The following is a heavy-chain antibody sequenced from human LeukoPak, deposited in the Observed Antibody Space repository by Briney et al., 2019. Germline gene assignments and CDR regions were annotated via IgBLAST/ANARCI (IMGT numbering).Heavy chain of an antibody. CDR1: GYTFSSYG. D-gene: IGHD2-21*01. J-gene: IGHJ4*02. CDR2: ISAYNGNT. Sequence: ASVKVSCKASGYTFSSYGISWLRQAPGQGLEWMGWISAYNGNTNYAQKFQGRVTMTTDTSTSTLYVEVRSLRSDDTAVYYCARDNGHKSADYWGQGTLVTVSS. CDR3: ARDNGHKSADY. V-gene: IGHV1-18*01.